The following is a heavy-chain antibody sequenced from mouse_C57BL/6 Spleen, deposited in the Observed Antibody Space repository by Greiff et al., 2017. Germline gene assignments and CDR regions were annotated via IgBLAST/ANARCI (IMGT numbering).Heavy chain of an antibody. Sequence: VQLQQPGAELVKPGASVKLSCKASGYTFTSYWKHWVKQRPGRGLEWIGRIDPNSGGTKYNETFTSKDTLTVEKPSSTAYMKRSSLTSEDSAVDYCARPHYYYGSSYNYAMDYWDQGTSGTVSS. CDR2: IDPNSGGT. CDR3: ARPHYYYGSSYNYAMDY. J-gene: IGHJ4*01. D-gene: IGHD1-1*01. CDR1: GYTFTSYW. V-gene: IGHV1-72*01.